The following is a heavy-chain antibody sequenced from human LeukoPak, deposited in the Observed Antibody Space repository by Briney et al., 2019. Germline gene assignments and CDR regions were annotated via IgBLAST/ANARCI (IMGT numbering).Heavy chain of an antibody. V-gene: IGHV3-11*03. Sequence: GGSLRLSCAASGFTFSDYYMSWIRQAPGKGLEWVSYISSSSSYTNYADSVKGRFTISRDNAKNSLYLQMNSLRAEDTAVYYCASYSGYGDATFDYWGQGTLVTVSS. CDR3: ASYSGYGDATFDY. CDR2: ISSSSSYT. CDR1: GFTFSDYY. J-gene: IGHJ4*02. D-gene: IGHD5-12*01.